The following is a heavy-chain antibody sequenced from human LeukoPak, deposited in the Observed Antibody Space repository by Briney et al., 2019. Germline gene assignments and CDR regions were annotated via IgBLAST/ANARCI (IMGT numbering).Heavy chain of an antibody. Sequence: PGGSLRLSCAASGFTSRSCEMNWVRQAPGKGLEWVSYISVSGSIIYYTDSVKGRFTISRDNAKNSLYLQMNSLRDEDTAVYYCAAGIELEYWGQGTLVTVSS. CDR1: GFTSRSCE. CDR3: AAGIELEY. J-gene: IGHJ4*02. CDR2: ISVSGSII. D-gene: IGHD6-13*01. V-gene: IGHV3-48*03.